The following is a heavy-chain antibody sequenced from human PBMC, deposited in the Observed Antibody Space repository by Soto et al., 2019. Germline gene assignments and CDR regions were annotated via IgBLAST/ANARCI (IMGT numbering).Heavy chain of an antibody. J-gene: IGHJ4*02. CDR2: IYYSGST. D-gene: IGHD2-8*01. Sequence: SETLSLTCTVSGGSISRGDYYWSWILQPPGKGLEWIGYIYYSGSTYYNPSLKSRSTISVNRSKNQFSLKLSSVTAADTAVYYCAMVLACWGQGNLVRVSS. CDR1: GGSISRGDYY. V-gene: IGHV4-30-4*01. CDR3: AMVLAC.